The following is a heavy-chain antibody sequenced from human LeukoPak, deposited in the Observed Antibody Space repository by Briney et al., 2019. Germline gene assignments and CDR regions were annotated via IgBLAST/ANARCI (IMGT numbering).Heavy chain of an antibody. Sequence: SETLSLTCAVYGGSFSGYYWSWIRQPPGKGLEWIGEINHSGSTNYNPSLKSRVTISVDTSKNQFSLKLSSVTAADTAVYYCAREPSDILTGYSSYNWFDPWGQGTLVTVSS. CDR1: GGSFSGYY. D-gene: IGHD3-9*01. CDR3: AREPSDILTGYSSYNWFDP. CDR2: INHSGST. J-gene: IGHJ5*02. V-gene: IGHV4-34*01.